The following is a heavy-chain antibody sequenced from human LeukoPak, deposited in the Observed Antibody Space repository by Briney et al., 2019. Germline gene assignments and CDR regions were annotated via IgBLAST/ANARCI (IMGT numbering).Heavy chain of an antibody. Sequence: ASVKVSCKASGHTFTSYGFGWVRQAPGQGLERMGWISASNGNTNYAQKLQGRVTMTTDTSTSTAYMELRSLRSDDTAVYYCARWRLPKYYFDDWGQGTLVTVSS. CDR2: ISASNGNT. J-gene: IGHJ4*02. CDR1: GHTFTSYG. V-gene: IGHV1-18*01. D-gene: IGHD2-15*01. CDR3: ARWRLPKYYFDD.